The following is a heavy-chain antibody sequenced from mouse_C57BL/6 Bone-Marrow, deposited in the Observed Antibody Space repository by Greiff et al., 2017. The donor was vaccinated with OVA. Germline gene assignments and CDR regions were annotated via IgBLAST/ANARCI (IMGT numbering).Heavy chain of an antibody. D-gene: IGHD1-1*01. CDR1: GYTFTSYW. CDR2: IDPSDSYT. Sequence: VKLQQPGAELVMPGASVKLSCKASGYTFTSYWMHWVKQRPGQGLEWIGEIDPSDSYTNYNQKFKGKSTLTVDKSSSTAYMQLSSLTSEDSAVYYCAREEENYYGSSYGYWGQGTTLTVSS. J-gene: IGHJ2*01. CDR3: AREEENYYGSSYGY. V-gene: IGHV1-69*01.